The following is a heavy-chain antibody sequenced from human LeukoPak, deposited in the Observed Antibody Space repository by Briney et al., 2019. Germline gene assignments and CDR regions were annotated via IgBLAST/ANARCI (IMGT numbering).Heavy chain of an antibody. Sequence: SDTLSLTCAVSGYSISGSNWWGWIRQPPGKGLEWIGFIYYSGGTYYNPSLKSRVTMSVDTSKNQFSLKLSSVTAVDTAVYYCARIYYDILTGYYVDYWGQGTLVTVSS. V-gene: IGHV4-28*01. CDR3: ARIYYDILTGYYVDY. CDR1: GYSISGSNW. J-gene: IGHJ4*02. CDR2: IYYSGGT. D-gene: IGHD3-9*01.